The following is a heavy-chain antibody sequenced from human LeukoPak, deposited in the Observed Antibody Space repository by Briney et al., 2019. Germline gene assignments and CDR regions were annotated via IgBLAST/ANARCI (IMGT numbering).Heavy chain of an antibody. CDR2: VNTDGSSS. CDR1: GFTFNTYY. Sequence: GGSLRLSCAATGFTFNTYYIHWVRQAPGKGLVWVSRVNTDGSSSNYADSVKGRFTISRDNAKNSLYLQMNSLRAEDTAVYYCARDGTPIHGSGWVYMDVWGKGTTVTISS. CDR3: ARDGTPIHGSGWVYMDV. J-gene: IGHJ6*04. D-gene: IGHD6-25*01. V-gene: IGHV3-74*01.